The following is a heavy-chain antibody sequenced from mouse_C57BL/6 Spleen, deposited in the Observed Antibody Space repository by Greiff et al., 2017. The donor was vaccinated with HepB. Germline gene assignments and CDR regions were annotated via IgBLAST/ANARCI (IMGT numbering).Heavy chain of an antibody. CDR2: IYPGDGDT. V-gene: IGHV1-82*01. Sequence: VQLQQSGPELVKPGASVKISCKASGYAFSSSWMNWVKQRPGKGLEWIGRIYPGDGDTNYNGKFKGKATLTADKSSSTAYMQLSSLTSEDSAVYFCANLITTVVAPRYFDVWGTGTTVTVSS. CDR3: ANLITTVVAPRYFDV. CDR1: GYAFSSSW. D-gene: IGHD1-1*01. J-gene: IGHJ1*03.